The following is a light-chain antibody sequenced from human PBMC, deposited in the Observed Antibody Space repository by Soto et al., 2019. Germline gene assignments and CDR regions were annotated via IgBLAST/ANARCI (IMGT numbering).Light chain of an antibody. CDR2: KAS. CDR1: QSISSW. Sequence: DIQMTQSPSTLSASVGARVTITCRASQSISSWLAWYQQKPEKAPKFLIYKASSLGSGVPSRFSGSGSGTEFALTISSLQPDDVATYYCLQDDDFPRTFGQGTKVDIK. J-gene: IGKJ1*01. CDR3: LQDDDFPRT. V-gene: IGKV1-5*03.